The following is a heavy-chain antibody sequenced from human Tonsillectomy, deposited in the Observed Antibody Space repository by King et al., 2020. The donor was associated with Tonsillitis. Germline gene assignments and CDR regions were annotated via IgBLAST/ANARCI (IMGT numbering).Heavy chain of an antibody. V-gene: IGHV3-43*01. D-gene: IGHD2-8*01. CDR2: ISWDFASI. CDR3: VKGGCTNGVCPDY. Sequence: VQLVESGGVVVQPGGSLRLSCAASGFTFDDYTMHWVRQAPGKGLEWVSLISWDFASIYYADSVKGRFTISRDNSKNSLYLQMNSLRAEDTALYYCVKGGCTNGVCPDYWGQGTLVTVSS. J-gene: IGHJ4*02. CDR1: GFTFDDYT.